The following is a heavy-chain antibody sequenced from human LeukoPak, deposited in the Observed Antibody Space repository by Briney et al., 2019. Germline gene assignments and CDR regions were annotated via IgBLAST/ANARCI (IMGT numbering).Heavy chain of an antibody. V-gene: IGHV4-30-2*01. J-gene: IGHJ6*03. CDR1: GGSISSGGYY. D-gene: IGHD5-18*01. CDR3: ARLEADTELWSEGTPYYYYMDV. CDR2: IYHSGST. Sequence: SETLSLTCTVSGGSISSGGYYWSWIRQPPGKGLEWIGYIYHSGSTYYNPSLKSRVTISVDRSKNQFSLKLSSVTAADTAVYYCARLEADTELWSEGTPYYYYMDVWGKGTTVTVSS.